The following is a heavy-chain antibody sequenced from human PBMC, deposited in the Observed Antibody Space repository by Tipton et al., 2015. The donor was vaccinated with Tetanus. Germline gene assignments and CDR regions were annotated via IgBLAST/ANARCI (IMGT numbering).Heavy chain of an antibody. Sequence: QSGPEVKKPGSSVKVSCKASGGTFSSYAISWVRQAPGQGLEWMGGIIPIFGTANYAQKFQGRVTITADESTSTAYMELSSLRTEDPAVYYCAGANPSMTTVTDYWGQGTLVAVSS. CDR2: IIPIFGTA. D-gene: IGHD4-17*01. V-gene: IGHV1-69*01. J-gene: IGHJ4*02. CDR1: GGTFSSYA. CDR3: AGANPSMTTVTDY.